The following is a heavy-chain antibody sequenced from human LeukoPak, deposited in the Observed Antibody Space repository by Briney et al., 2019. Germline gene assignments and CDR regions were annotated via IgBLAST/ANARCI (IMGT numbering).Heavy chain of an antibody. Sequence: GGSLRLSCAASGFTFSSFAMSWVRQAPGKGLEWVSTISGSGGSTYLADSVKGRFTISRDNSKNTLYLQMNSLRAADTAVYYCAKVRGSGWYYFDYWGQGTLVTVSS. CDR3: AKVRGSGWYYFDY. V-gene: IGHV3-23*01. CDR2: ISGSGGST. J-gene: IGHJ4*02. D-gene: IGHD6-19*01. CDR1: GFTFSSFA.